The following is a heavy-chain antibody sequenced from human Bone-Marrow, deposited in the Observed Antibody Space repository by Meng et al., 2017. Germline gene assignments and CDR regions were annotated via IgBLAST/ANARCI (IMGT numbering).Heavy chain of an antibody. CDR2: IYYSEST. Sequence: QVQLQESGPGLVKPSQTLSLTCTVSGGSISSGGYYWSWIRQHPGKGLEWIGYIYYSESTYYNPSLKSRVTISVDTSKNQFSLRLSSVTAADTAVYYCARYCSSTSCHNWFDPWGQGILVTVSS. J-gene: IGHJ5*02. CDR1: GGSISSGGYY. CDR3: ARYCSSTSCHNWFDP. D-gene: IGHD2-2*02. V-gene: IGHV4-31*03.